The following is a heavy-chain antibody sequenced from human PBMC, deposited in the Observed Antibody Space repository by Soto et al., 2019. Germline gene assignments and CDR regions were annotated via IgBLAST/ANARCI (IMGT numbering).Heavy chain of an antibody. CDR2: ISYDGSNK. CDR1: GFTFSSYA. D-gene: IGHD3-3*01. CDR3: ARAMDYDFWSGIPRYGMDV. V-gene: IGHV3-30-3*01. J-gene: IGHJ6*02. Sequence: PGGSLRLSCAASGFTFSSYAMHWVRQAPGKGLEWVAVISYDGSNKYYADSVKGRFTISRDNSKNTLYLQMNSLRAEDTAVYYCARAMDYDFWSGIPRYGMDVWGQGTTVTVSS.